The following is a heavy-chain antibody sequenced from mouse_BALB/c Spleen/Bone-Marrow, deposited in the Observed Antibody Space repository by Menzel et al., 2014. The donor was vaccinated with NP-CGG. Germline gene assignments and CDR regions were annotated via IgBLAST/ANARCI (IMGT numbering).Heavy chain of an antibody. D-gene: IGHD2-1*01. CDR3: ARGNVNLLFDY. Sequence: EVKLVESGGGLVQPGGSRKLSCAASGFTFSYFGMHWVRQAPEKGLEWVAFISSGSSAIYYADTAKGRFTISRDNPKNTLFRQMTSLRSEDTAMYYCARGNVNLLFDYWGQGTTLTVSS. V-gene: IGHV5-17*02. CDR1: GFTFSYFG. J-gene: IGHJ2*01. CDR2: ISSGSSAI.